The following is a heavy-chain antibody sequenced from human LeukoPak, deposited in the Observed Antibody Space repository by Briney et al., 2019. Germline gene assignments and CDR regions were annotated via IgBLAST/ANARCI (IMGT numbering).Heavy chain of an antibody. V-gene: IGHV1-2*02. CDR3: ARVTDLVGATLDY. D-gene: IGHD1-26*01. CDR2: INPNSGGT. Sequence: ASVKVSCKGSGYSFTGYYMHWVRQAPGQGLEWMGWINPNSGGTNYAQKFQGRVTTTRDTSISTAYMELSRLRSDDMAVYYCARVTDLVGATLDYWGQGTLVTVSS. CDR1: GYSFTGYY. J-gene: IGHJ4*02.